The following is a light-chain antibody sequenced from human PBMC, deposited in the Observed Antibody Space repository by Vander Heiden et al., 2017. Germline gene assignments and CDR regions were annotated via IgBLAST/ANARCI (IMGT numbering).Light chain of an antibody. CDR3: QQYNNWYT. V-gene: IGKV3-15*01. CDR2: GAS. J-gene: IGKJ2*01. CDR1: QSVSSN. Sequence: DIVMTQSPATLPVSPGERATLSCRASQSVSSNLAWYQQKPGQAPRLLIYGASTRATGIPARFSGSGSGTEFTLTISSLQSEDFAVYYCQQYNNWYTFGQGTKLEIK.